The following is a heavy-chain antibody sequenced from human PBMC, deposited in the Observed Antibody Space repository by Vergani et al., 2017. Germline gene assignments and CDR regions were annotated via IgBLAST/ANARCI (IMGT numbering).Heavy chain of an antibody. J-gene: IGHJ6*02. Sequence: QVQLVQSGSELKKPGASVKVSCKASGYPFTSYAMNWVRQAPGQGLEWMGWINTNTGNPTYAQGFTGRFVFSLDTSVSTAYLQISSLKAKDTAVYYCARECKTYYYYGMVVGGQGTTVTVSS. CDR3: ARECKTYYYYGMVV. V-gene: IGHV7-4-1*02. CDR2: INTNTGNP. CDR1: GYPFTSYA.